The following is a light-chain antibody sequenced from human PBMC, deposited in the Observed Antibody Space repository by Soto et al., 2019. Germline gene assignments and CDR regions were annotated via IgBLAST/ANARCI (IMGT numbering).Light chain of an antibody. CDR2: GAS. Sequence: EIVLTQSPATLSLSPGERATLSCRASQSVSSYLAWYQQKPVQAPRLLIYGASNRATGIPARFSGSGSGTAFSLTISSLESEDFAVYYCQHRGKWPRTFGQGTKLEIK. J-gene: IGKJ2*01. V-gene: IGKV3-11*01. CDR3: QHRGKWPRT. CDR1: QSVSSY.